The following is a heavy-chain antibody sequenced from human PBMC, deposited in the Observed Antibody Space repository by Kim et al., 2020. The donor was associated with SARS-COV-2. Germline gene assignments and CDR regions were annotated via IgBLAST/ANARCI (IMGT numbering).Heavy chain of an antibody. D-gene: IGHD3-16*01. Sequence: GGSLRLSCATSGFTFSAYDRNWVRQAPGKGLEWLGFITKRRTTIYYADSLECRFTISRDNAKNSLFLQMNSLRDEETALYYCVRDRMGGAFDMWGQGTIVTVSS. J-gene: IGHJ3*02. CDR2: ITKRRTTI. CDR1: GFTFSAYD. CDR3: VRDRMGGAFDM. V-gene: IGHV3-48*02.